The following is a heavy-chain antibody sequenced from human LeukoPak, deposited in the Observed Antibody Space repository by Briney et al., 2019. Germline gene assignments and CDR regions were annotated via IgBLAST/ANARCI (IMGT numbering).Heavy chain of an antibody. CDR1: GFTFSSYA. Sequence: GGSLRLSCAASGFTFSSYAMSWVRQAPGKGLEWVSDISGSGDNTYYADSVKGRFTISRDNSKNMLYLQMDSLRAEDTAVYYCARDFRYCDSTSCYEFDYWGQGTLVTVS. D-gene: IGHD2-2*01. CDR2: ISGSGDNT. J-gene: IGHJ4*02. V-gene: IGHV3-23*01. CDR3: ARDFRYCDSTSCYEFDY.